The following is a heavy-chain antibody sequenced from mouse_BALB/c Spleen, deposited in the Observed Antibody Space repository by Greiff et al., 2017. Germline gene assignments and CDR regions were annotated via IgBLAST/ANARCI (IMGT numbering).Heavy chain of an antibody. CDR3: ARMGYYGPFAY. J-gene: IGHJ3*01. CDR2: INPYNDGT. CDR1: GYTFTSYV. V-gene: IGHV1-14*01. Sequence: VHVKQSGPELVKPGASVKMSCKASGYTFTSYVMHWVKQKPGQGLEWIGYINPYNDGTKYNEKFKGKATLTSDKSSSTAYMELSSLTSEDSAVYYCARMGYYGPFAYWGQGTLVTVSA. D-gene: IGHD1-1*01.